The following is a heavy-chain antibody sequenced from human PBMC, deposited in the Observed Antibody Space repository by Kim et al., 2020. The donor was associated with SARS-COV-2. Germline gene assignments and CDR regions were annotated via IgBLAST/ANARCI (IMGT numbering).Heavy chain of an antibody. Sequence: GGSLRLSCTASGFTFYDYGMHWVRQAPGKGLDWVAVIWHDGSNKYYADSVKGRFTISRDDAKNTLYLQMSSLRAEDTAVYFCARDDILSGYTIDYWGQGTLVTVSS. D-gene: IGHD3-9*01. J-gene: IGHJ4*02. V-gene: IGHV3-33*01. CDR1: GFTFYDYG. CDR2: IWHDGSNK. CDR3: ARDDILSGYTIDY.